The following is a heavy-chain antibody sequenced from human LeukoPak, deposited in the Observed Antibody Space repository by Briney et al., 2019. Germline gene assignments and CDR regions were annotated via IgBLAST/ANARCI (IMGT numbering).Heavy chain of an antibody. CDR1: GFTFSSYA. D-gene: IGHD3-3*01. V-gene: IGHV3-23*01. CDR2: ISGSGGST. CDR3: AKVGLRFPALRDGMDV. J-gene: IGHJ6*02. Sequence: PGGSLRLSCAASGFTFSSYAMSWVRQAPGKGLDWVSVISGSGGSTYQADSVKGRFTISRDNSKNTLYLQMNSLRAEDTAVYYCAKVGLRFPALRDGMDVWGQGTTVAVSS.